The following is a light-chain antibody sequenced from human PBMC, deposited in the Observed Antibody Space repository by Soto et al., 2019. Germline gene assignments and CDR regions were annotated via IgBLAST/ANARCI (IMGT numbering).Light chain of an antibody. V-gene: IGKV1-27*01. Sequence: DIQMTQSPSSLSGSVGDSVTITCRASQGISNYLAWYQQRPGKAPTLLIYAASTLQSGVPSRFSGSGSGTDFTLTISSLQPEDVATYYCQRYNNAPRTFGQGTRLEIK. CDR2: AAS. J-gene: IGKJ5*01. CDR1: QGISNY. CDR3: QRYNNAPRT.